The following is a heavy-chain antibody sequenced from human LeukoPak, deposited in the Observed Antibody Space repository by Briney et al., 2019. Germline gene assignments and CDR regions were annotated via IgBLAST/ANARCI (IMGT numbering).Heavy chain of an antibody. CDR1: GFTFSSYG. D-gene: IGHD5-18*01. V-gene: IGHV3-23*01. CDR2: ISGSGGST. CDR3: ARGYSYGYGLDY. J-gene: IGHJ4*02. Sequence: GGTLRLSCAASGFTFSSYGMSWVRQAPGKGLEWVSAISGSGGSTYYADSVKGRFTISRDNSKNTLYLQMNSLRAEDTAVYYCARGYSYGYGLDYWGQGTLVTVSS.